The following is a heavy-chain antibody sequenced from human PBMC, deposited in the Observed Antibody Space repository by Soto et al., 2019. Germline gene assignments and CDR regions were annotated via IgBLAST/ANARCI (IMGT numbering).Heavy chain of an antibody. CDR1: GFTFSSYW. Sequence: PGGSLRLSCAASGFTFSSYWMHWVRQAPGKGLVWVSRINSDGSSTSYADSVKGRFTISRDNAKNTLYLQMNSLRAEDTAVYYCARAKTLYYYYGMDVWGQGTTVTVSS. CDR3: ARAKTLYYYYGMDV. CDR2: INSDGSST. J-gene: IGHJ6*02. V-gene: IGHV3-74*01.